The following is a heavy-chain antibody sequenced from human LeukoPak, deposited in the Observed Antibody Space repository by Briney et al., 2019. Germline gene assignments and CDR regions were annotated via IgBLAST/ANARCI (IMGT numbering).Heavy chain of an antibody. CDR1: GFTVSSNY. V-gene: IGHV3-53*01. J-gene: IGHJ4*02. CDR3: AKDISGSGTAAQL. D-gene: IGHD3-10*01. Sequence: GGSLRLSCAASGFTVSSNYMSWVRQAPGKGLEWVSVIYSGGSTYYADSVKGRFTISRDNSKNTLYLQMNSLRAEDTAVYYCAKDISGSGTAAQLWGQGTLVTVSS. CDR2: IYSGGST.